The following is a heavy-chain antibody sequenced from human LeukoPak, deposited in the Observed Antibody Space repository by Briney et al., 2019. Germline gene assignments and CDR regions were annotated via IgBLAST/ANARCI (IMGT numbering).Heavy chain of an antibody. CDR3: ARYRLGMVRGFDP. Sequence: GASVKVSCKASGYTFTSYYMHWARQAPGQGLEWMGIINPSGGSTSYAQKFQGRVTMTRDTSTSTVYMELSSLRSEDTAVYYCARYRLGMVRGFDPWGQGTLVTVSS. V-gene: IGHV1-46*01. CDR2: INPSGGST. CDR1: GYTFTSYY. J-gene: IGHJ5*02. D-gene: IGHD3-10*01.